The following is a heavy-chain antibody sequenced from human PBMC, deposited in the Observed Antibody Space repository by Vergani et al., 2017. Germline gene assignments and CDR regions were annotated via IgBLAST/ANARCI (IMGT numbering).Heavy chain of an antibody. D-gene: IGHD2/OR15-2a*01. V-gene: IGHV4-59*01. CDR3: ARDRDLYCRSTTSCHNWFDP. CDR2: VYYTGST. Sequence: QVQLQESGPGLVKPSETLSLTCPVSGAAIKDFYWSWFRQPPGKGLEWIGYVYYTGSTTYNPSLKSRVTISVDTSNNQFSLRMTSLTAADTAIYYCARDRDLYCRSTTSCHNWFDPWGQGSLVTVSS. CDR1: GAAIKDFY. J-gene: IGHJ5*02.